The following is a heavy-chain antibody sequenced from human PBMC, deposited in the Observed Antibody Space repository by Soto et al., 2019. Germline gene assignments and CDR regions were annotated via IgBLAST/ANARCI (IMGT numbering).Heavy chain of an antibody. CDR1: GYNFIKYG. J-gene: IGHJ4*02. CDR3: TREAIVVIPAAQPSHFDS. V-gene: IGHV1-18*01. Sequence: QVQLVQSGAEVKKPGASVKVSCKGLGYNFIKYGINWVRQAPGQGLEWMGWISPYSGYTHSAQKFQGRLTLTTDTAANTAYMELTSLRSADTALYYCTREAIVVIPAAQPSHFDSWGQGTLVTVSS. CDR2: ISPYSGYT. D-gene: IGHD2-2*01.